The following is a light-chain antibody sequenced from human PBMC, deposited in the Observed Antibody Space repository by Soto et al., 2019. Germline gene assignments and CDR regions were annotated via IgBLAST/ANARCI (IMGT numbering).Light chain of an antibody. CDR1: QGSRFY. V-gene: IGKV1-9*01. Sequence: DIQLTQSPSFLSAAVGDRVTITCRASQGSRFYLAWYQQKPGKAPKLLIYAASTLQSGVPSRFSGSGYGTEFTLTISSLQPEDFAAYYCQRLNSYPWTFGQGTKVEIK. CDR2: AAS. J-gene: IGKJ1*01. CDR3: QRLNSYPWT.